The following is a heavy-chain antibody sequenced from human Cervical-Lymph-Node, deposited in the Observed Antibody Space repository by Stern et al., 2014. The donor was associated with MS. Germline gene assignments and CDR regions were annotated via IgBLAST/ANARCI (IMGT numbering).Heavy chain of an antibody. J-gene: IGHJ5*02. V-gene: IGHV4-61*02. CDR2: VYTSGST. CDR3: ARGVWFDP. CDR1: GGSISSGSYY. Sequence: QVQLVESGPGLVKPSQTLSLTCTVSGGSISSGSYYWSWIRQPAGKGLEWIGRVYTSGSTNYNPPLKSRVSISVDTSKNQFSLKLSSLTAADTAVYYCARGVWFDPWGRGTLVTVSS. D-gene: IGHD2-8*01.